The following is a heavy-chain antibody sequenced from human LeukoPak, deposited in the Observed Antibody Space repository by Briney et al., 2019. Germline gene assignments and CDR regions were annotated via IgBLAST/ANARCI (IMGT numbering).Heavy chain of an antibody. V-gene: IGHV3-23*01. J-gene: IGHJ4*02. D-gene: IGHD2-2*01. CDR2: ISVSGGRT. CDR3: AKGTSDIVVVPAAPEDY. CDR1: GFTFNTYA. Sequence: GGSLRLSCAASGFTFNTYAMSWVRQAPGKGLEWVSGISVSGGRTDYADSVKGRFTISRDNSKNTLYLQMNSLRAEDTAVYYCAKGTSDIVVVPAAPEDYWGQGTLVTVSS.